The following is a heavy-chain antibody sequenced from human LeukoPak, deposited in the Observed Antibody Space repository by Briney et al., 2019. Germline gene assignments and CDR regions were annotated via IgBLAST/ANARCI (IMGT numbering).Heavy chain of an antibody. Sequence: GASVKVSCKASGYTFTGYYVHWVRQAPGQGLEWMGWINPNSGGTNYAQKFQGRVTMTRDTSISTAYMELSRLRSDDTAVYYCARDSGYDYYPFDYWGQGTLVTVSS. CDR1: GYTFTGYY. V-gene: IGHV1-2*02. D-gene: IGHD5-12*01. J-gene: IGHJ4*02. CDR3: ARDSGYDYYPFDY. CDR2: INPNSGGT.